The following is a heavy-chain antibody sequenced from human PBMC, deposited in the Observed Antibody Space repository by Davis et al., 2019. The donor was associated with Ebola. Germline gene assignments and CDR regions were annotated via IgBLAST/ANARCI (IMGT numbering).Heavy chain of an antibody. D-gene: IGHD3-10*01. J-gene: IGHJ6*04. V-gene: IGHV1-46*01. CDR2: INPSGGST. Sequence: ASVKVSCKTSGYTFTSYDINWVRQAPGQGLEWMGIINPSGGSTSYAQKFQGRVTMTRDTSTSTVYMELSSLRSEDTAVYYCARLVGEFYFYGMDVWDKGTTVTVSS. CDR3: ARLVGEFYFYGMDV. CDR1: GYTFTSYD.